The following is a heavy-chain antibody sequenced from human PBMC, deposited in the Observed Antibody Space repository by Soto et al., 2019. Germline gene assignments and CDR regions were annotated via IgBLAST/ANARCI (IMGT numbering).Heavy chain of an antibody. D-gene: IGHD5-18*01. V-gene: IGHV4-31*03. J-gene: IGHJ4*02. CDR3: ARRRFSFAYSFDY. Sequence: QVQLQESGPGLVKPSQTLSLTCTVSGDSINSNGFYWSLIRHHPEKGLEWIGYIYYNGNTLYNPSLGGRATIALDTSRTHFSLNMTYVTAADTAVDFCARRRFSFAYSFDYWGQGALITVSS. CDR2: IYYNGNT. CDR1: GDSINSNGFY.